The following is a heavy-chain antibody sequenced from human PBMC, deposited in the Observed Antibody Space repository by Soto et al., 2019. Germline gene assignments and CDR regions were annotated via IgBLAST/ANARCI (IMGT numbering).Heavy chain of an antibody. Sequence: PGGSLRLSCAASGFTFSIYWMSWVRHAPGKGLEWVANIKQDGSEKYYVDSVKGRFTISRDNAKNSLYLQMNSLRAEDTAVYYCARDPTGGVYYDFWSGYSELYYFDYWGQGTLVTVSS. CDR1: GFTFSIYW. D-gene: IGHD3-3*01. V-gene: IGHV3-7*01. CDR2: IKQDGSEK. J-gene: IGHJ4*02. CDR3: ARDPTGGVYYDFWSGYSELYYFDY.